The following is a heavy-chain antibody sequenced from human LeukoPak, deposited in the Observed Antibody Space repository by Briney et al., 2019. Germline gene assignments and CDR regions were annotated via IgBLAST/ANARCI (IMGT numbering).Heavy chain of an antibody. D-gene: IGHD3-9*01. CDR3: ARDGYYDILTGYYSETDY. CDR1: GYTFTSYG. CDR2: ISAYNGNT. J-gene: IGHJ4*02. Sequence: GAPVKVSCKASGYTFTSYGISWVRQAPGQGLEWMGWISAYNGNTNYAQKLQGRVTMTTDTSTSTAYMELRSLRSDDTAVYYCARDGYYDILTGYYSETDYWGQGTLVTVSS. V-gene: IGHV1-18*01.